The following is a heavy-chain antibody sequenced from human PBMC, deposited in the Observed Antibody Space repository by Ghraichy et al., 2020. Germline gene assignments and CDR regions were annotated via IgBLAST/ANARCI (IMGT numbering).Heavy chain of an antibody. D-gene: IGHD3-10*01. J-gene: IGHJ4*02. V-gene: IGHV4-39*01. Sequence: SETLSLTCTVSGGSISSSSYYWGWIRQPPGKGLEWIGSIYYSGSTYYNPSLKSRVTISVDTSKNQFSLKLSSVTAADTAVYYCARQSYYGSGSYYESWGQGTLVTVS. CDR1: GGSISSSSYY. CDR3: ARQSYYGSGSYYES. CDR2: IYYSGST.